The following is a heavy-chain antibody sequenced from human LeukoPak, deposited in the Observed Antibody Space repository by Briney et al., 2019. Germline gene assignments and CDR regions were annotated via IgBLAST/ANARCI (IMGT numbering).Heavy chain of an antibody. V-gene: IGHV3-23*01. J-gene: IGHJ4*02. D-gene: IGHD2-21*01. Sequence: GGSLRLSCGASGFSLSSSAMSWVRQAPGKGLEWVSAISSTDAGTYHADSVRGRFTISRDSSKNTLYLQMNSLRAEDAAVYYCAKAPVTSCRGAYCYPFDYWGQGTLVTVSS. CDR3: AKAPVTSCRGAYCYPFDY. CDR2: ISSTDAGT. CDR1: GFSLSSSA.